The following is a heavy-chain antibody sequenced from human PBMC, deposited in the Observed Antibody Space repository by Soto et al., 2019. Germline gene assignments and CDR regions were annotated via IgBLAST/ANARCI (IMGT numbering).Heavy chain of an antibody. D-gene: IGHD6-19*01. CDR1: GGSISGRSYF. Sequence: QLQLQESGPGLVKPSETLSLTCTVSGGSISGRSYFWGWIRQPPGKGLEWIGSIYFSGSASSNPSLRSRLTIPVDTRTNQFALNVSFVAAAVEAVHYWARDAGDSCGRRWFVTWGQGSLVTVSS. CDR2: IYFSGSA. J-gene: IGHJ5*02. V-gene: IGHV4-39*02. CDR3: ARDAGDSCGRRWFVT.